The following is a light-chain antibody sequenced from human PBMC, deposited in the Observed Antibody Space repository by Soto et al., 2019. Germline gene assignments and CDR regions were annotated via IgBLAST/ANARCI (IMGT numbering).Light chain of an antibody. V-gene: IGKV3-20*01. CDR2: AAS. CDR3: EDYSSPPQA. CDR1: ETVTVKY. Sequence: EIVLTQSPGTLSLSPGNRANLSCRASETVTVKYLAWYQQKAGEAPRLLIVAASNRATGIPDRFSGSGSGTDFTLTNGRLEPEDFAVYFCEDYSSPPQAFGQGTKVDIK. J-gene: IGKJ1*01.